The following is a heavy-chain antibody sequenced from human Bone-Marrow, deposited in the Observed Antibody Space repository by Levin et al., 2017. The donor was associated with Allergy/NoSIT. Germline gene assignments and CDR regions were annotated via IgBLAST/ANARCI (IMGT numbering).Heavy chain of an antibody. D-gene: IGHD6-19*01. CDR1: GYTFTSYG. V-gene: IGHV1-18*01. Sequence: GESLKISCKASGYTFTSYGISWVRQAPGQGLEWMGWISAYNGNTNYAQKLQGRVTMTTDTSTSTAYMELRSLRSDDTAVYYCARASNGWRYYGMDVWGQGTTVTVSS. CDR3: ARASNGWRYYGMDV. CDR2: ISAYNGNT. J-gene: IGHJ6*02.